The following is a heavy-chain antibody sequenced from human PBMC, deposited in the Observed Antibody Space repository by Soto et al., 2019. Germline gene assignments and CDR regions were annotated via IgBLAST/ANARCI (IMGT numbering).Heavy chain of an antibody. V-gene: IGHV3-33*01. CDR2: IWYDGSNK. CDR1: GFTFSSYG. D-gene: IGHD1-26*01. J-gene: IGHJ6*02. Sequence: QVQLVESGGGVVQPGRSLRLSCAASGFTFSSYGMHWVRQAPGKGLEWVAVIWYDGSNKYYADSVKGRFTISRDNSKNTLYLKMNSLRAEDTAVYYCARGQRMGYGMDVWGQGTTVTVSS. CDR3: ARGQRMGYGMDV.